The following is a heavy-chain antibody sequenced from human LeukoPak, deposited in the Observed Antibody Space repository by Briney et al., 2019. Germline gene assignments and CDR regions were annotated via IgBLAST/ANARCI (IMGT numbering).Heavy chain of an antibody. V-gene: IGHV3-7*01. Sequence: GGSLRLSXAASEFTFSNYWMSWVRQAPGKGLEWVANIKPDGSEKYYVDSVKGRFTISRDNAKNSLYLQMNSPRAEDTAVYYCARDDYGGTRYWGRGTLVTVSS. D-gene: IGHD4/OR15-4a*01. CDR2: IKPDGSEK. J-gene: IGHJ4*02. CDR3: ARDDYGGTRY. CDR1: EFTFSNYW.